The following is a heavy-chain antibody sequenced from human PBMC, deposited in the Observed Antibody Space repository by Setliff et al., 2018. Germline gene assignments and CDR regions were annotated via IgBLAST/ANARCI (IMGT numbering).Heavy chain of an antibody. CDR3: ARELGLRAPFDF. J-gene: IGHJ4*02. Sequence: SETLSLTCRVSGDSISDYHWSWIRQPPGQGLEWIGYIYSSGRTNYNPSLKSRVSLSLDTSKNQFSLDLSSVTPADTAVYYCARELGLRAPFDFWGQGTLVTVSS. D-gene: IGHD4-17*01. CDR2: IYSSGRT. CDR1: GDSISDYH. V-gene: IGHV4-59*01.